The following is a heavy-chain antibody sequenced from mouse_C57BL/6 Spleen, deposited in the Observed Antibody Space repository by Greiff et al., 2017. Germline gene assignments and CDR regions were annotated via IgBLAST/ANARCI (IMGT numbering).Heavy chain of an antibody. J-gene: IGHJ2*01. V-gene: IGHV1-15*01. D-gene: IGHD1-1*01. CDR3: TREDIMTTVVANYFDY. Sequence: QVQLQQSGAELVRPGASVTLSCKASGYTFTDYEMHWVKQTPVHGLEWIGAIDPETGGTAYNQKFKGKAILTADKSSSTAYMELRSLTSEDSAVYYCTREDIMTTVVANYFDYWGQGTTLTVSS. CDR1: GYTFTDYE. CDR2: IDPETGGT.